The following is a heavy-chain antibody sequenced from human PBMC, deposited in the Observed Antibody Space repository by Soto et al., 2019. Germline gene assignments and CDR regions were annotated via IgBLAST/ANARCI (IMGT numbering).Heavy chain of an antibody. Sequence: SQTLSLTFAISGDIVSSNSSAWNWIRQCPSRVLEWLGRPYYRSEWYKDYAQSVKSRITINPDTPRNQLSLQLNSVTPEDTAVYSCARQEAVDGNTLDFWGKEILVTASS. D-gene: IGHD6-19*01. J-gene: IGHJ4*02. CDR3: ARQEAVDGNTLDF. V-gene: IGHV6-1*01. CDR1: GDIVSSNSSA. CDR2: PYYRSEWYK.